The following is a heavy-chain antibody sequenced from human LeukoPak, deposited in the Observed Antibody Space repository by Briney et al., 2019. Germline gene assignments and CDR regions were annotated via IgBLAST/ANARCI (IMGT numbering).Heavy chain of an antibody. J-gene: IGHJ4*02. CDR2: IYHSGST. D-gene: IGHD5-12*01. CDR1: GGSISSSNW. CDR3: ARRASGYETSLWFDY. V-gene: IGHV4-4*02. Sequence: SETLSLTCAVSGGSISSSNWWSWVRPPPGKGLEWSGEIYHSGSTNYKPSLKSRVTISVDKSKNQFSLKLSSVTAADTAVYYCARRASGYETSLWFDYWGQGTLVTVSS.